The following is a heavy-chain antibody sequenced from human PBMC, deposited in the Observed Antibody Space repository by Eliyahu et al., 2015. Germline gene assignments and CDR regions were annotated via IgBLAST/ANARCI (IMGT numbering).Heavy chain of an antibody. CDR2: INSDGSST. J-gene: IGHJ3*02. CDR3: ARQLSYCSGGSCYSAAFDI. Sequence: EVQLVESGGGLVQPGGSLRLXCAAXGFTFSSYWXHWXRQAPGKGLXWVSRINSDGSSTSYADSVKGRFTISRDNAKNTLYLQMNSLRAEDTAVYYCARQLSYCSGGSCYSAAFDIWGQGTMVTVSS. D-gene: IGHD2-15*01. V-gene: IGHV3-74*01. CDR1: GFTFSSYW.